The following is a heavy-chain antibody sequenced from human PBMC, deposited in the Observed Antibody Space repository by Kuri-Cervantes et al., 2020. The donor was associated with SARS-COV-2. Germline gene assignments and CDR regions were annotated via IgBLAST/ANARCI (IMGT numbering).Heavy chain of an antibody. CDR2: ISGGST. Sequence: GESLKISCAASGFTVSSNEMSWVRQAPGKGLEWVSSISGGSTYYADSVKGRFTISRDNAKNTLYLQMNSLRAEDTAVYYCARMWCNTVTDFDYWGQGTLVTVSS. V-gene: IGHV3-38-3*01. D-gene: IGHD4-11*01. J-gene: IGHJ4*02. CDR1: GFTVSSNE. CDR3: ARMWCNTVTDFDY.